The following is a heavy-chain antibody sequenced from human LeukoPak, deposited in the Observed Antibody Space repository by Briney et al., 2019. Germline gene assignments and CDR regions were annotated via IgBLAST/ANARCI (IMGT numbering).Heavy chain of an antibody. D-gene: IGHD1-26*01. CDR3: AKVNRYSGSYVYYFDY. CDR2: ISGSGGST. V-gene: IGHV3-23*01. CDR1: GFTFSSYG. J-gene: IGHJ4*02. Sequence: GGSLRLSCAASGFTFSSYGMSWVRQAPGKRLEWVSAISGSGGSTYYADSVKGRLTISRDNSKNTLYLQMNSLRAEDTAVYYCAKVNRYSGSYVYYFDYWGQGTLVTVSS.